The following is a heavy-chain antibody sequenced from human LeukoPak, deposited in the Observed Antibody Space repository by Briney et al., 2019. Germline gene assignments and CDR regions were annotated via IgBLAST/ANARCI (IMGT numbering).Heavy chain of an antibody. J-gene: IGHJ3*02. CDR3: ARDVPAYYYDSSGYTDAFDI. CDR1: GLTFSSYG. V-gene: IGHV3-33*01. D-gene: IGHD3-22*01. Sequence: PGGSLRLSCAASGLTFSSYGMHWVRQAPGKGREWGAVIWDDGRKTYYADSVKGRFTISRDNSKNTLYLQMNSLRAEDTAVYYCARDVPAYYYDSSGYTDAFDIWGQGTMVTVSS. CDR2: IWDDGRKT.